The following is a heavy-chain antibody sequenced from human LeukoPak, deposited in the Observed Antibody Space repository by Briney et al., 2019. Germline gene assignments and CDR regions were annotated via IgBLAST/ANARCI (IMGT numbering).Heavy chain of an antibody. Sequence: GGSHTLSCAPSGLTFSNAWVTCARHAPGKGREWVGCIKSETYGETTDYAATVKGRFTISRDDSRNTLYMETNSLKSEDTALYYCTTVHQTHLSGYYHWGQGTLVTVSS. CDR3: TTVHQTHLSGYYH. CDR1: GLTFSNAW. V-gene: IGHV3-15*01. J-gene: IGHJ5*02. D-gene: IGHD5-12*01. CDR2: IKSETYGETT.